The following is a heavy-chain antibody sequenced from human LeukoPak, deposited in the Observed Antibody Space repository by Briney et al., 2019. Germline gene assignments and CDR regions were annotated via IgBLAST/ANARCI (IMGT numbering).Heavy chain of an antibody. V-gene: IGHV3-30*02. Sequence: PGGSLRLSCAASGFTFSDYGMHWVRQAPGKGLEWVAFIRYDGGNQFYADSVKGRFTISRDNSKNTLYLQMSSLRVEDTAVYYCAKGVAASWGQGTLVTVSS. CDR1: GFTFSDYG. CDR3: AKGVAAS. D-gene: IGHD6-25*01. CDR2: IRYDGGNQ. J-gene: IGHJ5*02.